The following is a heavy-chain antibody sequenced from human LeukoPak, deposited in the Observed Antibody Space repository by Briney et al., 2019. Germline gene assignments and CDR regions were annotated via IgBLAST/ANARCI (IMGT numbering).Heavy chain of an antibody. CDR2: IKQDGSEK. D-gene: IGHD2-15*01. Sequence: GGSLRLSCAASGFTFSSYSMNWVRQAPGKGLEWVANIKQDGSEKYYVDSVKGRFTISRDNAKNSLYLQMNSLRAEDTGVYYCARRYCSGGSCYSVDYWGQGTLVTVSS. CDR3: ARRYCSGGSCYSVDY. V-gene: IGHV3-7*03. J-gene: IGHJ4*02. CDR1: GFTFSSYS.